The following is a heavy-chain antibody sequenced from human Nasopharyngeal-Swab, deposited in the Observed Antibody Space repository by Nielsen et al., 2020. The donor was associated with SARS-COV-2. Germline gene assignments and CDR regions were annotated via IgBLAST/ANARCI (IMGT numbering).Heavy chain of an antibody. Sequence: GESLKTSCAASGFTFSNYEMNLVRQAPGKGLEWVSYISESDGTSYYADSVRGRFTISRDNAKNSLYLQMNSLRAEDTAVYYCAGASRAWYWGQGALVTVSS. CDR2: ISESDGTS. J-gene: IGHJ4*02. CDR1: GFTFSNYE. V-gene: IGHV3-48*03. CDR3: AGASRAWY.